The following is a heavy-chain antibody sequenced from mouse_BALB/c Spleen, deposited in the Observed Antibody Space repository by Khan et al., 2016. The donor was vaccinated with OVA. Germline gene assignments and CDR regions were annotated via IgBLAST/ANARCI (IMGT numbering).Heavy chain of an antibody. D-gene: IGHD1-1*01. CDR3: ARRGLRWDFDY. V-gene: IGHV1-7*01. J-gene: IGHJ2*01. CDR1: GYTFINYW. Sequence: VQLQQSGAELAKPGASVKMSCKASGYTFINYWILWIKQRPGQGLEWNGYINPSTGYTEYKQNFKDKATLTADISSSKTYMQLSSLTAEDSAVYYCARRGLRWDFDYWGQGTTLTVSS. CDR2: INPSTGYT.